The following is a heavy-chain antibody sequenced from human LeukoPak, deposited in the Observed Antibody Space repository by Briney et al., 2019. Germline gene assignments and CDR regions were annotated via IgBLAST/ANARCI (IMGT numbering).Heavy chain of an antibody. CDR2: INPSSGGS. CDR1: GYTITGYY. J-gene: IGHJ4*02. CDR3: ARDPFVVATAIPIHYFDY. Sequence: GASVKVSFKASGYTITGYYIHWVRQAPGQGLEWMGWINPSSGGSTYAQKFQGRVTMTRDTSISTAYMELSSLRSDDTAVYYCARDPFVVATAIPIHYFDYWGQGTLVTVSS. D-gene: IGHD2-21*02. V-gene: IGHV1-2*02.